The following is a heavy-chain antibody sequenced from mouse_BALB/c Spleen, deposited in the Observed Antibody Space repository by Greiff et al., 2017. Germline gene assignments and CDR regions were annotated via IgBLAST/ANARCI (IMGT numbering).Heavy chain of an antibody. CDR3: ARGTTVEYFDV. Sequence: VQLQQSGPELVKPGASVRISCKASGYTFTSYYIHWVKQRPGQGLEWIGWIYPGNVNTKYNEKFKGKATLTADKSSSTAYMQLSSLTSEDSAVYFCARGTTVEYFDVWGAGTTVTVSS. D-gene: IGHD1-1*01. CDR2: IYPGNVNT. CDR1: GYTFTSYY. V-gene: IGHV1S56*01. J-gene: IGHJ1*01.